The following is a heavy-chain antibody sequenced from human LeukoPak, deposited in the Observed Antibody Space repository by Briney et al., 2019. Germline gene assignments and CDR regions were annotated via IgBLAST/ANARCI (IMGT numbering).Heavy chain of an antibody. CDR1: GGSFSGYY. V-gene: IGHV4-34*01. CDR2: INHSGST. J-gene: IGHJ5*02. CDR3: ASRQLWLRRGWFNP. D-gene: IGHD5-18*01. Sequence: SETLSLTCAVYGGSFSGYYWSWIRQPPGKGLEWIGEINHSGSTNYNPSLKSRVTISVDTSKNQFSLKLSSVTAADTAVYYCASRQLWLRRGWFNPWGQGTLVTVSS.